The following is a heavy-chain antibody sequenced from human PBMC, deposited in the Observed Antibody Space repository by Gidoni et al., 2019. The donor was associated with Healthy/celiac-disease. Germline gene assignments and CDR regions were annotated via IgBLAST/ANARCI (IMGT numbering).Heavy chain of an antibody. CDR2: INAGNGNT. D-gene: IGHD3-10*01. CDR1: GYTFTSYA. V-gene: IGHV1-3*01. Sequence: QVQLVQSGAEVKKPGASVKVSCKASGYTFTSYAMHWVRQAPGQRLEWMGWINAGNGNTKYSQKFQGRVTITRDTSASTAYMELSSLRSEDTAVYYCARVAPAKVLWFGRGYFDYWGQGTLVTVSS. J-gene: IGHJ4*02. CDR3: ARVAPAKVLWFGRGYFDY.